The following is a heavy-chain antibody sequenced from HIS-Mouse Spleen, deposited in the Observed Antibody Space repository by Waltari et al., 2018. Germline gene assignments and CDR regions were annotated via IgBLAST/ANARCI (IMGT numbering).Heavy chain of an antibody. V-gene: IGHV4-39*07. CDR3: AREIPYSSSWYDWYFDL. Sequence: QLQLQESGPGLVKPSETLSPTCTVSGGSISSSRYSWGGIRQPPGKGLEWIGSIYYSGSTYYNPSLKSRVTISVDTSKNQFSLKLSSVTAADTAVYYCAREIPYSSSWYDWYFDLWGRGTLVTVSS. CDR2: IYYSGST. D-gene: IGHD6-13*01. J-gene: IGHJ2*01. CDR1: GGSISSSRYS.